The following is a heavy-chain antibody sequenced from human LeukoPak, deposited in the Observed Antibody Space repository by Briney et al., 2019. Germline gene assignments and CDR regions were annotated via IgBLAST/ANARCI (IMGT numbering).Heavy chain of an antibody. V-gene: IGHV3-21*01. CDR3: ARGATDTTRWFDP. CDR2: ISRTSEST. J-gene: IGHJ5*02. CDR1: GFS. D-gene: IGHD1-7*01. Sequence: GGSLRLSCAASGFSMTWVRQAPGKGLEWVSIISRTSESTSYADSVKGRFTISRDNAKNSLYLQMNGLRADDTATYYCARGATDTTRWFDPWGQGTLVTVSS.